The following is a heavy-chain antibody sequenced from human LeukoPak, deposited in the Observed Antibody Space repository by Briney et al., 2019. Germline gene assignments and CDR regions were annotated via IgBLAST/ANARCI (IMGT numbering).Heavy chain of an antibody. CDR3: AKVRWGSDNALDS. CDR2: FDPEDGET. V-gene: IGHV1-24*01. D-gene: IGHD3-16*01. Sequence: GASVKVSRKVSGYTLTELSMHWVRQAPGKGLEWMGGFDPEDGETIYAQKFQGRVTMTEDTSTDTAYMELSSLRAEDTAVYYCAKVRWGSDNALDSWGQGTLVTGSS. CDR1: GYTLTELS. J-gene: IGHJ4*02.